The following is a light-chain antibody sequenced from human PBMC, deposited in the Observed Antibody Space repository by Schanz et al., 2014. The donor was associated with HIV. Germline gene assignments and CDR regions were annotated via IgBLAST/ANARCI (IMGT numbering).Light chain of an antibody. V-gene: IGLV1-51*01. CDR1: SSDIGDNY. J-gene: IGLJ3*02. Sequence: QSVLTQPPSVSAAPGQKVTISCSGSSSDIGDNYVSWYQHLPGTAPKLLIYDDNKRPSGIPDRFSGSKSGASATLDITGLQTGDEADYYCGTWDSSLKTWVFGGGTKVTVL. CDR2: DDN. CDR3: GTWDSSLKTWV.